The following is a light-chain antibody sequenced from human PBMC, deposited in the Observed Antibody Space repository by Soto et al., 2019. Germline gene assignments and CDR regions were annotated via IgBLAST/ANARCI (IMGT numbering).Light chain of an antibody. J-gene: IGLJ2*01. CDR1: SGSIASNY. Sequence: NFMLTQPHSVSESPGKTVTISCTRSSGSIASNYVQWYQQRPGSAPTTVIYEDNQRPSGVPDRFSGSIDSSSNSASLTISGLKIEDEADYYCQSYDSSNPHVVFGGGTKLTVL. CDR2: EDN. V-gene: IGLV6-57*04. CDR3: QSYDSSNPHVV.